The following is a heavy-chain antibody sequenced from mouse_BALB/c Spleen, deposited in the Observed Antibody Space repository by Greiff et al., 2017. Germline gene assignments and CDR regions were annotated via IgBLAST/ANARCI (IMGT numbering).Heavy chain of an antibody. CDR3: ARLIYDGYFHDAMDY. CDR1: GFTFSSYG. CDR2: ISSGGSYT. D-gene: IGHD2-3*01. J-gene: IGHJ4*01. Sequence: VQLKESGGDLVKPGGSLKLSCAASGFTFSSYGMSWVRQTPDKRLEWVATISSGGSYTYYPDSVKGRFTISRDNAKNTLYLQMSSLTSEDTAMYYCARLIYDGYFHDAMDYWGQGTSVTVSS. V-gene: IGHV5-6*01.